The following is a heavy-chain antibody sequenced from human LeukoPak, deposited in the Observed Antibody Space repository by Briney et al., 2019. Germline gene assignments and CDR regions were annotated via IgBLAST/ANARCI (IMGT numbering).Heavy chain of an antibody. V-gene: IGHV3-30*02. CDR1: GFTFSSYG. Sequence: GGSLRLSCAASGFTFSSYGMSWVRQAPGKGLEWVAFIRYDGSNKYYADSVKGRFTISRDNSKNTLYLQMNSLRAEDTAVYYCARDPSGAEYYFDYWGQGTLVTVSS. J-gene: IGHJ4*02. D-gene: IGHD3-10*01. CDR2: IRYDGSNK. CDR3: ARDPSGAEYYFDY.